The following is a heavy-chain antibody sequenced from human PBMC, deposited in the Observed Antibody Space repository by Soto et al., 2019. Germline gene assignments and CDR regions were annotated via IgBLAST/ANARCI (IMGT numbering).Heavy chain of an antibody. D-gene: IGHD2-15*01. J-gene: IGHJ3*02. CDR2: IYYSGST. CDR3: ARDCETGGSCHDAFDI. Sequence: SETLSLTCTVSGGSISSYYWSWIRQPPGKGLEWIGYIYYSGSTNYNPSLKSRVTISVDTSKNQFSLKLSSVTAADTAVYYCARDCETGGSCHDAFDIWGQGTMVTVSS. CDR1: GGSISSYY. V-gene: IGHV4-59*01.